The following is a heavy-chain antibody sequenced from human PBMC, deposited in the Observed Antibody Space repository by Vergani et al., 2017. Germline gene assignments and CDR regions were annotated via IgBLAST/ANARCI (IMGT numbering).Heavy chain of an antibody. CDR1: ADSISSGSYY. J-gene: IGHJ3*02. D-gene: IGHD5-18*01. Sequence: QLHLQESGPGLVKPSETLFLTCTVSADSISSGSYYWGWIRQPPGKGLEWIGSIYYSGSTYYNPSLKSRVTISVDTSKNQFSLKLSSVTAADTAVYYCARLMTDPAMVHDAFDSWGQGTMVTVSS. CDR2: IYYSGST. V-gene: IGHV4-39*01. CDR3: ARLMTDPAMVHDAFDS.